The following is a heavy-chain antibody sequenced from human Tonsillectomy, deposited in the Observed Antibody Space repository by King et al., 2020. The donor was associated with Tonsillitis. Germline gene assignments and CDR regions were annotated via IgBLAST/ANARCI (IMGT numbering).Heavy chain of an antibody. CDR3: AKEGSSSSGFYYYGMDV. D-gene: IGHD6-13*01. V-gene: IGHV3-23*04. CDR2: ISGSGGTT. J-gene: IGHJ6*02. Sequence: VQLVESGGGLVQPGGSLRLSCAASGFTFSIYAMSWVRQAPGKGLEWVSAISGSGGTTYYADSVKGRFTISRDSSKNTLYLQMNSLRAEDTAVYYCAKEGSSSSGFYYYGMDVWGQGTTVTVSS. CDR1: GFTFSIYA.